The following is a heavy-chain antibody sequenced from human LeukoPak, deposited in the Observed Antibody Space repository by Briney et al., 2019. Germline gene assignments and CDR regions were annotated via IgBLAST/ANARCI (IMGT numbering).Heavy chain of an antibody. J-gene: IGHJ4*02. CDR3: ARGSTSFGY. D-gene: IGHD2-2*01. CDR1: GGSISSSSYY. Sequence: SETLSLTCTVSGGSISSSSYYWGWIRQPPGKGLEWIGEINHSGSTNYNPSLKSRVTISVDTSKNQFSLKLSSVTAADTAVYYRARGSTSFGYWGQGTLVTVSS. CDR2: INHSGST. V-gene: IGHV4-39*07.